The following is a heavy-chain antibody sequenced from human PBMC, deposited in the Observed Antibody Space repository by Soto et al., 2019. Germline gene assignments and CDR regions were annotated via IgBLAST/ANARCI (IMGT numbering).Heavy chain of an antibody. CDR2: INPNSGGT. CDR3: ARDEIAAAGTGENYYYYGMDV. Sequence: ASVKVSCKASGYTFTGYYMHWVRQAPGQGLEWMGWINPNSGGTNYAQKFQGWVTMTRDTSISTAYMELSRLRSDDTAVYYCARDEIAAAGTGENYYYYGMDVWGQGTTVTVSS. D-gene: IGHD6-13*01. CDR1: GYTFTGYY. J-gene: IGHJ6*02. V-gene: IGHV1-2*04.